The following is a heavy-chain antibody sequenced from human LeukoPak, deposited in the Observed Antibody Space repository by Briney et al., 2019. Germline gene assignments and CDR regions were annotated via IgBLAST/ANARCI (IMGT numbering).Heavy chain of an antibody. CDR3: ARRGFGMATLKSWYFDL. CDR1: GGSISSGGYY. V-gene: IGHV4-39*07. D-gene: IGHD5-24*01. CDR2: INHSGST. Sequence: PSETLSLTCTVSGGSISSGGYYWSWIRQPPGKGLEWIGEINHSGSTNYNPSLKSRVTISVDTSKNQFSLKLTSVTAADTAVYYCARRGFGMATLKSWYFDLWGRGTLVTVSS. J-gene: IGHJ2*01.